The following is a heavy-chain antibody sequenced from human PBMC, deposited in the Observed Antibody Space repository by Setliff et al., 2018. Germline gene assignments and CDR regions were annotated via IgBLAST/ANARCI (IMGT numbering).Heavy chain of an antibody. D-gene: IGHD6-19*01. CDR1: GFTFSNYG. CDR3: AKAGSGWYGLGDY. Sequence: PGGSLRLSCVASGFTFSNYGMHWVRQAPGKGLEWVALIWNDGSTKFYGDSVKGRFTISRDNSENTLYLQMNSLRAEDTAVYYCAKAGSGWYGLGDYWGQGTLVTVSS. J-gene: IGHJ4*02. CDR2: IWNDGSTK. V-gene: IGHV3-33*06.